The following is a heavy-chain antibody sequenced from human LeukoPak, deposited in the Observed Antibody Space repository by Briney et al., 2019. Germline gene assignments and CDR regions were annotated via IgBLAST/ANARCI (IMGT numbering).Heavy chain of an antibody. V-gene: IGHV1-18*01. Sequence: ASVRVSCTASGYTFSNYGICGGCDAPGQGLGWMGWICAYTGNTNYAQNVQGRVTMTTDTSTSTAYMELRSLRSDDTAVYYCARSGVGYFYDNSGYYPLDYWGQGTLVTVSS. CDR2: ICAYTGNT. J-gene: IGHJ4*02. CDR1: GYTFSNYG. D-gene: IGHD3-22*01. CDR3: ARSGVGYFYDNSGYYPLDY.